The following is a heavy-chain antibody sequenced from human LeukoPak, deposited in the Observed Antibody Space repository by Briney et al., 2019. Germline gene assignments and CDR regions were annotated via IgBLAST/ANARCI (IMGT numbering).Heavy chain of an antibody. V-gene: IGHV1-18*01. D-gene: IGHD1-14*01. Sequence: ASVKVSCKASGGTFSSYAISWVRQAPGQGLEWMGWISAYNGNTNYAQKLQGRVTMTTDTSTSTAYMELRSLRSDDTAVYYCARDLPTTGITGTTDSLGYWGQGTLVTVSS. J-gene: IGHJ4*02. CDR2: ISAYNGNT. CDR1: GGTFSSYA. CDR3: ARDLPTTGITGTTDSLGY.